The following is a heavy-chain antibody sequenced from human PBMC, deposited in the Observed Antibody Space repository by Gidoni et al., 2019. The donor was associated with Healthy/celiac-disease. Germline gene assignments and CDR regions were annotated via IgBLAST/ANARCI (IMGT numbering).Heavy chain of an antibody. CDR1: GGSISSYY. D-gene: IGHD6-19*01. J-gene: IGHJ3*02. CDR3: ARDAAGDSSGWFDAFDI. CDR2: IYYSGST. Sequence: QVQLQESGPGLVKPSEPLSLTCTVSGGSISSYYWSWIRQPPGKGLEWIGYIYYSGSTNYNPSLKSRVTISVDTSKNQFSLKLSSVTAADTAVYYCARDAAGDSSGWFDAFDIWGQGTMVTVSS. V-gene: IGHV4-59*01.